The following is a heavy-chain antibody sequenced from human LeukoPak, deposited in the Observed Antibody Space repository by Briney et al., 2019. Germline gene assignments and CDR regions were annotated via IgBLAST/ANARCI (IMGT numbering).Heavy chain of an antibody. J-gene: IGHJ4*02. Sequence: NPSETLSLTCTVSGGSISSYYWSWIRQPPGKGLEWIGYIYYSGSTNYNPSLKSRVTISVDTSKNQFSLKLSSVTAADTAVYYCARLQRDLDYCSGGSCKEKGDYWGQGTLVTVSS. CDR2: IYYSGST. D-gene: IGHD2-15*01. V-gene: IGHV4-59*08. CDR1: GGSISSYY. CDR3: ARLQRDLDYCSGGSCKEKGDY.